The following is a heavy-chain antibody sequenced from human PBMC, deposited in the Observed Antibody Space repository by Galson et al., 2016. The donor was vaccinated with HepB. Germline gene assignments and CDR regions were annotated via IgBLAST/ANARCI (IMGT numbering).Heavy chain of an antibody. J-gene: IGHJ6*02. CDR1: GYTFTSYR. V-gene: IGHV1-3*01. CDR3: ARDGEPLYDYGMDV. D-gene: IGHD1-14*01. Sequence: SVKVSCKASGYTFTSYRILWVRQAPGQSLEWMGWINVGNGITKYSEKVQGRVTITSDTSESTVHMELSSLISGDTAVYYCARDGEPLYDYGMDVWGQGTTVIVSS. CDR2: INVGNGIT.